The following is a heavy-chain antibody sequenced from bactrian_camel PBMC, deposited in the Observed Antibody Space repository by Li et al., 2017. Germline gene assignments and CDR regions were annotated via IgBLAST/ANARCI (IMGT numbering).Heavy chain of an antibody. CDR3: ATLDFAGTLGSWFSYEYNY. CDR1: GFTFSTYA. CDR2: IHSDGSNT. V-gene: IGHV3S7*01. Sequence: HVQLVESGGGLVQPGGSLRLSCAASGFTFSTYAMSWIRQAPGKGLEWVSSIHSDGSNTHYAGSVKGRFTSSRDDGKSTVYLQMNSLKSEDTALYYCATLDFAGTLGSWFSYEYNYWGQGAQVTVS. D-gene: IGHD6*01. J-gene: IGHJ4*01.